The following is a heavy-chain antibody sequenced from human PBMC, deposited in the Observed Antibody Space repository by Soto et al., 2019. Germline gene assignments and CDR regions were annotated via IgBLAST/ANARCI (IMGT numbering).Heavy chain of an antibody. CDR1: GYSISSAYY. Sequence: SETLSLTCVVSGYSISSAYYWGWIRQPPGKGLEWIGSVYHSGSTYYNPSLKSRVTISVDTSKNHFSLKLRSVTAADSAVYYCAKNGQWLATPPEAWGQGTLVTVSS. CDR3: AKNGQWLATPPEA. D-gene: IGHD6-19*01. V-gene: IGHV4-38-2*01. J-gene: IGHJ4*02. CDR2: VYHSGST.